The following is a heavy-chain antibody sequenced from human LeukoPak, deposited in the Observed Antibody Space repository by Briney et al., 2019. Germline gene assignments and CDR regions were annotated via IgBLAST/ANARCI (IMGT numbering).Heavy chain of an antibody. CDR3: ARVTKLGYYYYMDV. CDR1: GYTFTGYY. J-gene: IGHJ6*03. Sequence: ASVKVSCKASGYTFTGYYMHWVRQAPGQGLEWMGWINPNSGGTNYAQKFQGRVTMTRDTSISTAYMELSRLRSDDTAVYYCARVTKLGYYYYMDVWGKGTTVTVSS. V-gene: IGHV1-2*02. CDR2: INPNSGGT. D-gene: IGHD4-17*01.